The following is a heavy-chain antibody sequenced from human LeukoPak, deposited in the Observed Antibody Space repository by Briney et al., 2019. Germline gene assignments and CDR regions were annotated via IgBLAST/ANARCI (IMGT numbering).Heavy chain of an antibody. CDR3: ARGVVVVGDFDY. V-gene: IGHV4-59*01. Sequence: SETLSLTCTVSGGSISSYYWSWIRQPPGKGLEWIGYIYYSGSTNYNPSLKSRVTISVDTSKNQFSLKLSSVTAADTAVYYCARGVVVVGDFDYWGQGTLVTVSS. J-gene: IGHJ4*02. D-gene: IGHD2-15*01. CDR2: IYYSGST. CDR1: GGSISSYY.